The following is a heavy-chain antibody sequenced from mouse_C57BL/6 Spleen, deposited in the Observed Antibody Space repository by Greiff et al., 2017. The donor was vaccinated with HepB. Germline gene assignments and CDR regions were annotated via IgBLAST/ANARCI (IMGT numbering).Heavy chain of an antibody. Sequence: VKLMESGPGLVAPSQSLSITCTVSGFSLTSYGVDWVRQPPGKGLEWLGVIWGGGSTNYNSALMSRLSISKDNSKSQVFLKMNSLQTDDTAMYYCAKRSYYGSSYGSYYYAMDYWGQGTSVTVSS. J-gene: IGHJ4*01. V-gene: IGHV2-9*01. D-gene: IGHD1-1*01. CDR2: IWGGGST. CDR1: GFSLTSYG. CDR3: AKRSYYGSSYGSYYYAMDY.